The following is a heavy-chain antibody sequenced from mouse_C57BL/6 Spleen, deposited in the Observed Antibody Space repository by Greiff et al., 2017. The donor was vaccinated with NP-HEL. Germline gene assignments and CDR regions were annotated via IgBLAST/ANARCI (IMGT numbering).Heavy chain of an antibody. D-gene: IGHD2-4*01. J-gene: IGHJ4*01. CDR2: INPSNGGT. CDR1: GYTFTSYW. V-gene: IGHV1-53*01. Sequence: VQLQQPGTELVKPGASVKLSCKASGYTFTSYWMHWVKQRPGQGLEWIGNINPSNGGTNYNEKFKSKATLTVDKSSSTAYMQLSSLTSESSAVYYCAIPSYENDVGVAMDYWGQGTSVTVSS. CDR3: AIPSYENDVGVAMDY.